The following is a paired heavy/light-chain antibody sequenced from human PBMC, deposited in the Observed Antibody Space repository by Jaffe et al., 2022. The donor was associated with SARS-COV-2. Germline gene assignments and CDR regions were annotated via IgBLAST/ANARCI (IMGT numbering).Light chain of an antibody. V-gene: IGLV2-11*01. CDR2: DVF. CDR3: CSYAGSYTFV. Sequence: QSALTQPRSVSGSPGQSVTISCTGTSSNVGAYNYVSWYQQHPGKAPKLMVYDVFKRPSGVPDRFSGSKSGNTASLTISGLQTEDEADYYCCSYAGSYTFVFGGGTKLTVL. CDR1: SSNVGAYNY. J-gene: IGLJ2*01.
Heavy chain of an antibody. V-gene: IGHV3-30-3*02. CDR1: GFTFSDSA. CDR2: ISYDGTNK. CDR3: AKHRGPTLPSGSFDY. Sequence: QVQLVESGGDVVQPGRSLRLSCAASGFTFSDSAVHWVRQAPGKGLEWVALISYDGTNKYYADSVKGRFTISRDNSKNTLYLQMNSLRTEDTAVYYCAKHRGPTLPSGSFDYWGQGTLVTVSS. D-gene: IGHD1-26*01. J-gene: IGHJ4*02.